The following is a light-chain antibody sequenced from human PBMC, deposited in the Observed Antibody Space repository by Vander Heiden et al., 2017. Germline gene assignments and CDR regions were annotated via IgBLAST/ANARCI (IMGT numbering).Light chain of an antibody. CDR1: QSVSSN. Sequence: EIVMTQSPATLSVSPGERATLSCRASQSVSSNLAWYQQKPGQAPRLLIYGASTRATGSPARFSGSGSGKEFTLTISSLQSEDFAVYYCQQYNNWPSLTFGGGTKVEIK. V-gene: IGKV3-15*01. J-gene: IGKJ4*01. CDR3: QQYNNWPSLT. CDR2: GAS.